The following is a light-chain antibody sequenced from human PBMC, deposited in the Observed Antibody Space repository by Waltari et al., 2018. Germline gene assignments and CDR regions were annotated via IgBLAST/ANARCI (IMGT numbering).Light chain of an antibody. CDR2: RGP. Sequence: EIQMTQSPPSLSASVGDRVTITCRASQDISNSLVWYQQKPGIAPKLLLYRGPRLESGVPSRFSGSGSGTDYALTIDGLQPEDFATYYCQQYHSTSITFGQGTRLEIK. V-gene: IGKV1-NL1*01. CDR1: QDISNS. CDR3: QQYHSTSIT. J-gene: IGKJ5*01.